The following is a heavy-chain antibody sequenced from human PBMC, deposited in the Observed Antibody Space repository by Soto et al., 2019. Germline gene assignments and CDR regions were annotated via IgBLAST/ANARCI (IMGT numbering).Heavy chain of an antibody. D-gene: IGHD1-1*01. CDR3: VRCWGTGDGSNLGYNWLDP. V-gene: IGHV3-11*04. Sequence: LRLSCAASGFTFSDYYMSWIRQAPGKGLEWVSYISSSGSTIYYADSVKGRFTISRDNSKNTLYLQMNSLRAEDTAVYYCVRCWGTGDGSNLGYNWLDPWGQGTLVTVSS. J-gene: IGHJ5*02. CDR1: GFTFSDYY. CDR2: ISSSGSTI.